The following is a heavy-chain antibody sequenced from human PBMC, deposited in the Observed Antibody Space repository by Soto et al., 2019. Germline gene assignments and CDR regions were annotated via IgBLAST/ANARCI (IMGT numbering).Heavy chain of an antibody. V-gene: IGHV4-30-2*01. D-gene: IGHD3-22*01. CDR3: ASSNYDSPIPLYY. J-gene: IGHJ4*02. Sequence: TLSLTCAVSGGSISSGGYSWSWIRQPPGKGLEWIGYIYHSGSTYYTYYNPSLKSRVTISVDRSKNQFSLKLSSVTAADTAVYYCASSNYDSPIPLYYWGQGTLVTVSS. CDR2: IYHSGSTYYT. CDR1: GGSISSGGYS.